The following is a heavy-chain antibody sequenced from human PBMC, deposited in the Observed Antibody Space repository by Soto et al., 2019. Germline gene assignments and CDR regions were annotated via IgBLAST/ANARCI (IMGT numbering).Heavy chain of an antibody. V-gene: IGHV4-39*01. CDR3: AAMPIVGATPYYFEY. J-gene: IGHJ4*01. D-gene: IGHD1-26*01. CDR1: GDSISISSYY. Sequence: SETLSLTCTISGDSISISSYYWAWIRQPPGKGPEWIGSMYYSGSTYNKPSLKSRVTMSVDTPKKQFSLILSTVTAADTAVYFCAAMPIVGATPYYFEYWDEGNLVTVSS. CDR2: MYYSGST.